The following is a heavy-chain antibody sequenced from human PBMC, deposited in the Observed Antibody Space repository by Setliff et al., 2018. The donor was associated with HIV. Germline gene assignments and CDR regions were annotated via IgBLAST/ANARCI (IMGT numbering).Heavy chain of an antibody. CDR1: GFTFINSA. CDR2: IATNGGST. J-gene: IGHJ2*01. Sequence: LRLSCAVSGFTFINSAMSWVRQAPGKGLEWVSSIATNGGSTYYAASVQGRFTLSSDNSNNAVYLQMNSLRAEDTAVYYCARDRHYYDGTGYWYFDLWGRGTLVTVSS. CDR3: ARDRHYYDGTGYWYFDL. V-gene: IGHV3-23*01. D-gene: IGHD3-22*01.